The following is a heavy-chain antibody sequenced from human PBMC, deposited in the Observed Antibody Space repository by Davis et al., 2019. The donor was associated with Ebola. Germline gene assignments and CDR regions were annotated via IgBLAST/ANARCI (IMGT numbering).Heavy chain of an antibody. CDR3: ARGGWELLYGRLDY. V-gene: IGHV1-69*13. D-gene: IGHD1-26*01. CDR2: IIPIFGTA. J-gene: IGHJ4*02. CDR1: GGTFSSYA. Sequence: SVKVSCKASGGTFSSYAISWVRQAPGQGLEWMGGIIPIFGTANYAQKFQGRVTITADESTSTAYMELSSLRSEDTAVYYCARGGWELLYGRLDYWGQGTLVTVSS.